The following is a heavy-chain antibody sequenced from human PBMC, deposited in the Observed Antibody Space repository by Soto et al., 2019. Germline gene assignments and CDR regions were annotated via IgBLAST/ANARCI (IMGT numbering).Heavy chain of an antibody. CDR2: ISYDGYLK. J-gene: IGHJ6*02. V-gene: IGHV3-30*18. CDR3: AKDFTVSGSPYVTLNHYYGMDV. Sequence: QVQLVESGGGVVQPGRSLRLSCAASGFTFSTYGMQWVRQAPGKGLEWVAVISYDGYLKYYVDAVKGRFTVARDNSKNTLFLEMNSLRVEDTAVYFCAKDFTVSGSPYVTLNHYYGMDVWGQGTTVTVSS. D-gene: IGHD3-10*01. CDR1: GFTFSTYG.